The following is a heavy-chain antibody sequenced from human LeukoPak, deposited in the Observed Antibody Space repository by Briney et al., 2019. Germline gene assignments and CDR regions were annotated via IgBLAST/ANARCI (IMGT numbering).Heavy chain of an antibody. Sequence: SETLSLTCTVSGGSISSYYWSWLRQPPGKGLEWIGNVHYSGTANYNPSLESRAAIFVATSKNQFSLNLTSVVAADTAIYYCARVDWGYSSFDYWGQGTPVTVSS. CDR2: VHYSGTA. D-gene: IGHD5-18*01. J-gene: IGHJ4*02. V-gene: IGHV4-59*01. CDR1: GGSISSYY. CDR3: ARVDWGYSSFDY.